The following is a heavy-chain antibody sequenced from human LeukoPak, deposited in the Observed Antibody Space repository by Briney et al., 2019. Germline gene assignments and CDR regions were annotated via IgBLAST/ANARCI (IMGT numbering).Heavy chain of an antibody. CDR3: AGGWYSSGWYYNSDTSYYGMDV. CDR2: IYYSGST. D-gene: IGHD6-19*01. V-gene: IGHV4-61*01. Sequence: SETLSLTCTVSGGSVSSGSYYWSWIRQPPGKGLEWIGYIYYSGSTNYDPSLKSRVTISVDTSKNQFSLKLSSVTAADTAVYYCAGGWYSSGWYYNSDTSYYGMDVWGQGTTVTVSS. CDR1: GGSVSSGSYY. J-gene: IGHJ6*02.